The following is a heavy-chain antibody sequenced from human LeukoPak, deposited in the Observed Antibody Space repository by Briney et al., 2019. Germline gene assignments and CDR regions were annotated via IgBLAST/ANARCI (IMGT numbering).Heavy chain of an antibody. J-gene: IGHJ3*02. CDR1: GYTLTELS. D-gene: IGHD3-9*01. Sequence: ASVKVSCKVSGYTLTELSMHWVRQAPGKGLEWMGGFDPEDGETIYAQKFQGRVTMTEDTSTDTAYMELSSLRSEDTAVYYCATDLYYDILTGIDAFDIWGQGTMVTVSS. V-gene: IGHV1-24*01. CDR2: FDPEDGET. CDR3: ATDLYYDILTGIDAFDI.